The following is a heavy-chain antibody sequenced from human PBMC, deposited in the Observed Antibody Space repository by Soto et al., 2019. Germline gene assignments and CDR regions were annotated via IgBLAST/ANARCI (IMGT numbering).Heavy chain of an antibody. CDR3: ARWNGFGDY. V-gene: IGHV3-23*01. CDR1: GFGISTYG. J-gene: IGHJ4*02. D-gene: IGHD1-1*01. CDR2: FSGGDGGT. Sequence: EVQLLGSGGGLVQPGGSLRLSCAASGFGISTYGVTWVRQAPGKGLEWVSGFSGGDGGTHYADSVEGRFTISRDNSKNTAYLLMNSLRTDDTAVYYCARWNGFGDYWGQGTRVTVSS.